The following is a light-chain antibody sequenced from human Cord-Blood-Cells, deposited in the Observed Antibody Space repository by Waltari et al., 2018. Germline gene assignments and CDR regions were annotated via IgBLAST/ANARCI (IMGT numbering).Light chain of an antibody. CDR2: AAS. J-gene: IGKJ4*01. CDR1: QSISSY. V-gene: IGKV1-39*01. Sequence: DIQMTQSPSSLSASVGDRVTITCRASQSISSYLNWYEQKPGKAPKLLIYAASSLQSGFPSRVSGSGSGTDFTLTIGSLQPEDFANYYCQQSYSTPRPFGGGTKVEIK. CDR3: QQSYSTPRP.